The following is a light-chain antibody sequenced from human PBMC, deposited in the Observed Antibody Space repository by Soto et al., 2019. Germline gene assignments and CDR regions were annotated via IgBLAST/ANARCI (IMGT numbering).Light chain of an antibody. CDR2: EVA. Sequence: QSVLTQPASVSGSPGQSITISCSGSGSDIGTYNFVSWYQHHPGRAPKLIISEVANRPSGVSDRFSGSKSGSLASLTISGLQADDEAVYYCSSYTYTGTLVVFGVGTKLTVL. V-gene: IGLV2-14*01. CDR1: GSDIGTYNF. J-gene: IGLJ3*02. CDR3: SSYTYTGTLVV.